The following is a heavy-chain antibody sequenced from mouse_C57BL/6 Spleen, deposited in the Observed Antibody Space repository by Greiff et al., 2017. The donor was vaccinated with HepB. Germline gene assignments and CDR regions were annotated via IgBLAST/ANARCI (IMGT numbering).Heavy chain of an antibody. CDR3: ARHPYDYASYYAMDY. J-gene: IGHJ4*01. CDR2: IWSDGST. V-gene: IGHV2-6-1*01. Sequence: VKLMESGPGLVAPSQSLSITCTVSGFSLTSYGVHWVRQPPGKGLEWLVVIWSDGSTTYNSALKSRLSISKDNSKSQVFLKMNSLQTDDTAMYYCARHPYDYASYYAMDYWGQGTSVTVSS. CDR1: GFSLTSYG. D-gene: IGHD2-4*01.